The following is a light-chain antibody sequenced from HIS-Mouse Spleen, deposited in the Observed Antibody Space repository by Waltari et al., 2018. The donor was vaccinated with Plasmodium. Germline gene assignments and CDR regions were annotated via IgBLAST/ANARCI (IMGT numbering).Light chain of an antibody. CDR3: SSYTSSSTRV. V-gene: IGLV2-14*01. CDR1: SSDVGGYNY. CDR2: EVS. J-gene: IGLJ2*01. Sequence: QSALTQPASVSGSPGQSITISCTGTSSDVGGYNYVSLYQQHPGKAPKLMIYEVSNRPSGVANRFSGSKSGNTASLTISGLQAEEEADYYCSSYTSSSTRVFGGGTKLTVL.